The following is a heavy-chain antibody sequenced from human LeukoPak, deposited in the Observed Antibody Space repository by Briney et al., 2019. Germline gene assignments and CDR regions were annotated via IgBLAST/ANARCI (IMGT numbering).Heavy chain of an antibody. CDR3: AKEGPPPGCSGGSCYSDDDY. CDR2: ISGSGGST. D-gene: IGHD2-15*01. CDR1: GFTFSSYA. J-gene: IGHJ4*02. Sequence: GSLRLSCAASGFTFSSYAMSWVRQAPGKGLEWVSAISGSGGSTYYADSVKGRFTISRDNSKNTLYLQMNSLRAEDTAVYYCAKEGPPPGCSGGSCYSDDDYWGQGTLVTVSS. V-gene: IGHV3-23*01.